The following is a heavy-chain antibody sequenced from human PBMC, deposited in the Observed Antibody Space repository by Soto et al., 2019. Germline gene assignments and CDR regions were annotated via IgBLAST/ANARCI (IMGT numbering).Heavy chain of an antibody. CDR2: IYSGGST. D-gene: IGHD2-21*01. Sequence: EVQLVESGGGLIQPGGSLKLSCAVSGLDVSGNYMSWVRQAPGKGLEWVSVIYSGGSTYYADSVKGRFTISSNTSNNPLYLEMNSLRAEDTAVYYCARDGGCDSVDCNNLFDPWGQGTLVTSSS. CDR1: GLDVSGNY. V-gene: IGHV3-53*01. CDR3: ARDGGCDSVDCNNLFDP. J-gene: IGHJ5*02.